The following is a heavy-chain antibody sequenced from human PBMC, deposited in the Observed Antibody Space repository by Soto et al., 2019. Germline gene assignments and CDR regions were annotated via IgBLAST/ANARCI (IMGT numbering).Heavy chain of an antibody. D-gene: IGHD3-3*01. CDR1: GFSFGTYW. Sequence: GGSLRLSCAVSGFSFGTYWMSWVRQAPGKGLEWLASIKQDGSERYYLDSVKGRFTISRDNAKDSLSLQMNSLRGEDTAFYYCARDVGPITIFGEALSGYFDFWGQGTLVTVSS. CDR3: ARDVGPITIFGEALSGYFDF. J-gene: IGHJ4*02. V-gene: IGHV3-7*03. CDR2: IKQDGSER.